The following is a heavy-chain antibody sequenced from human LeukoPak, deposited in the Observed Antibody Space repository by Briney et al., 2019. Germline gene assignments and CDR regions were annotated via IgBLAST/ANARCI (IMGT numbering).Heavy chain of an antibody. D-gene: IGHD3-16*02. Sequence: GASVKVSCKASGYTFTSYGISWVRQAPGQGLGWMGWISAYNGNTNYAQKFQGRVTITADESTSTAYMELSSLRSEDTAVYYCATEESYDYVWGSYRYFDYWGQGTLVTVSS. CDR1: GYTFTSYG. V-gene: IGHV1-18*01. CDR2: ISAYNGNT. CDR3: ATEESYDYVWGSYRYFDY. J-gene: IGHJ4*02.